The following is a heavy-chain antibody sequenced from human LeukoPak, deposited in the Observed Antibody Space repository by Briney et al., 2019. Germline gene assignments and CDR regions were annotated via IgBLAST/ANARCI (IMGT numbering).Heavy chain of an antibody. J-gene: IGHJ6*02. CDR3: ARGRSYSNYYYYYGMDV. V-gene: IGHV1-8*01. D-gene: IGHD4-11*01. CDR1: GYTFTSYD. CDR2: MNPNSGNT. Sequence: GASVKVSCKASGYTFTSYDINWVRQATGQGLEWMGWMNPNSGNTGYAQKFQGRVTMTRNTSIGTAYMELSSLRSEDTAVYYCARGRSYSNYYYYYGMDVWGQGTTVTVSS.